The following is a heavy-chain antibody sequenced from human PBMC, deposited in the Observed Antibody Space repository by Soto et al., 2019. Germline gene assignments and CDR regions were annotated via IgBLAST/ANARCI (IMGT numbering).Heavy chain of an antibody. Sequence: EVHLVESGGGLVQPGGSLRLSCAASGFTFSDPYMDWVRQAPGKGLEWVGRIRNRVHSYTTDYAASVKGRFTISRDDSENSLYLQMNGLKTEDTAVYYWASGDQVYWGQGTLVTVSS. J-gene: IGHJ4*02. V-gene: IGHV3-72*01. CDR1: GFTFSDPY. CDR3: ASGDQVY. CDR2: IRNRVHSYTT.